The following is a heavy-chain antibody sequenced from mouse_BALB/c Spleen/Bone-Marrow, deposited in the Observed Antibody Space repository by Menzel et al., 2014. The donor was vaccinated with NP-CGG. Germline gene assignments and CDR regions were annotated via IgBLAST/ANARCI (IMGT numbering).Heavy chain of an antibody. J-gene: IGHJ3*01. Sequence: VQLQQSGAELVKPGASVKLSCTASGFNIKDTYMHWVKQRPEQGLEWIGRIDPANGNTKYDPKFQGKATITADTSSNXAYLQLSSLTSEDTAVYYCARNGNYGAWFAYWGQGTLVTVSA. CDR3: ARNGNYGAWFAY. CDR2: IDPANGNT. CDR1: GFNIKDTY. D-gene: IGHD2-1*01. V-gene: IGHV14-3*02.